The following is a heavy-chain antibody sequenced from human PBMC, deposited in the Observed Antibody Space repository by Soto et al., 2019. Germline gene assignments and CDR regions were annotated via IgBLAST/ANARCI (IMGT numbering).Heavy chain of an antibody. CDR1: GGTFSSYA. Sequence: QVQLVQSGAEVKKPGSSVKVSCKASGGTFSSYAISWVRQAPGQGLEWMGGIIPIFSTANYAQKFQGRVTINADASTSTAYMELSSLRSEDTGVYACARVRVRFLEWLGSEGWGQGTLVTVSS. V-gene: IGHV1-69*12. CDR2: IIPIFSTA. D-gene: IGHD3-3*01. CDR3: ARVRVRFLEWLGSEG. J-gene: IGHJ4*02.